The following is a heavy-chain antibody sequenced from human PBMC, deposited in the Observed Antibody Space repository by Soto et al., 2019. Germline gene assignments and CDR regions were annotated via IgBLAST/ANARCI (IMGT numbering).Heavy chain of an antibody. CDR2: IGTAGDT. J-gene: IGHJ6*02. CDR3: ARALRGYGMDV. CDR1: GFTFSSYD. V-gene: IGHV3-13*01. D-gene: IGHD3-10*01. Sequence: EVQLLESGGSLVQPGGSLRLSCAASGFTFSSYDMHWVRQATGKGLEWVSAIGTAGDTYYPGSVKGRFTISRENAKNSLYLQMNSLRAGDTAVYYCARALRGYGMDVWGQGTTVTVSS.